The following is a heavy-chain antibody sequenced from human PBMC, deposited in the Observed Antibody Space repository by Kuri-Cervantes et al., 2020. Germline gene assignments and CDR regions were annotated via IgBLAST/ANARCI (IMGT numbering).Heavy chain of an antibody. CDR2: IWYDGSNK. V-gene: IGHV3-33*08. CDR1: GFTFSSYA. Sequence: GESLKISCAASGFTFSSYAMHWVRQAPGKGLEWVAVIWYDGSNKYYADSVKGRFTISRDNSKNTLYLQMNSLRAEDTAVYYCARDSFRDTPHFDYWGQGTLVTVSS. D-gene: IGHD5-24*01. J-gene: IGHJ4*02. CDR3: ARDSFRDTPHFDY.